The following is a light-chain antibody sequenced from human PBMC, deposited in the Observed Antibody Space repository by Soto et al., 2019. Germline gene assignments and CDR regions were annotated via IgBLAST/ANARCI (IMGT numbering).Light chain of an antibody. CDR1: QSVTSGY. V-gene: IGKV3-20*01. J-gene: IGKJ5*01. CDR3: QQYTSSPPSIA. Sequence: EIVLTQSPGTLSLSPGERATLSCRASQSVTSGYLAWYQQKPGQAPRLLVYGTSLRATGIPDRFSGRGSGTDFTLTITRLEPEDFAIDFWQQYTSSPPSIACGEGTRLEMK. CDR2: GTS.